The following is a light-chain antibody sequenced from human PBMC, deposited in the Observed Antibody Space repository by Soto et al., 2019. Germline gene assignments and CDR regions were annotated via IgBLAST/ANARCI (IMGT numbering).Light chain of an antibody. Sequence: QSALTQPASVSGSPGQSITISCTGTSSDVGGYNYVSWYQQHPGKAPKLMIYEVSHRPSGVSNRFSGSKSGNTAFLTISGLQAEDEADYYCGSYTSSSTPVVFGGGTKLPS. CDR1: SSDVGGYNY. CDR2: EVS. J-gene: IGLJ2*01. V-gene: IGLV2-14*01. CDR3: GSYTSSSTPVV.